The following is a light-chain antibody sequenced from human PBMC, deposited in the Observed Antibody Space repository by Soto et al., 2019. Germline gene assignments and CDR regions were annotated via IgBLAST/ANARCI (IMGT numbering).Light chain of an antibody. J-gene: IGKJ5*01. Sequence: EIVMTQSPAILSLSPGERATLSCRASQSVDSSLAWYQQKPGQAPRLLIHGASTRATGIPARFSGSGSGTDFTLTIGSLAPEDFAVYYCQQRSNWPITFGQGTRLEIK. CDR2: GAS. V-gene: IGKV3-11*01. CDR3: QQRSNWPIT. CDR1: QSVDSS.